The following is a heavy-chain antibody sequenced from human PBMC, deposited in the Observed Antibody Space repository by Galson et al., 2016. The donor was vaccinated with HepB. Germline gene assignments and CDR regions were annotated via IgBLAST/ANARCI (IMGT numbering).Heavy chain of an antibody. CDR3: ARHYDFWSGNHQNRWFDP. Sequence: SVKVSCKASGYTFTSYFIHWIRQVPGQGLEWMGWVNPNSGGTNYARNFQGRVTMTRDKSITTASMELSRLTSDDKAVYYCARHYDFWSGNHQNRWFDPGGQGTLVTVAS. D-gene: IGHD3-3*01. J-gene: IGHJ5*02. CDR2: VNPNSGGT. CDR1: GYTFTSYF. V-gene: IGHV1-2*02.